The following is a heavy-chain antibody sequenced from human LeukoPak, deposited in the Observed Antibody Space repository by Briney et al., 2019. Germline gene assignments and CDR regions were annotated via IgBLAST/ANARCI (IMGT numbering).Heavy chain of an antibody. CDR2: ISGSGGST. CDR1: GSTFNNYA. Sequence: GGSLRLSCAASGSTFNNYAMSWVRQAPGKGLEWVSAISGSGGSTYYADSVKGRFTISRDNSKNTLYLQMNSLRAEDTAVYYCAKDSAGGWYYYYMDVWGKGTTVTVSS. D-gene: IGHD6-13*01. V-gene: IGHV3-23*01. CDR3: AKDSAGGWYYYYMDV. J-gene: IGHJ6*03.